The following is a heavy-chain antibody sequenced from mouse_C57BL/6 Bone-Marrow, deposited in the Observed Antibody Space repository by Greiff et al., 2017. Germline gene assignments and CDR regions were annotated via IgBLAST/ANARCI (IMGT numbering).Heavy chain of an antibody. Sequence: DVKLVESGGGLVQPGGSLKLSCAASGFTFSDYGMAWVRQAPRKGPEWVAFISNLAYSIYYADTVTGRFTISRENAKNTLYLEMSSLRSEDTAMYYCARQGTTHYAMDYWGQGTSVTVSS. D-gene: IGHD1-1*01. CDR1: GFTFSDYG. V-gene: IGHV5-15*01. CDR3: ARQGTTHYAMDY. CDR2: ISNLAYSI. J-gene: IGHJ4*01.